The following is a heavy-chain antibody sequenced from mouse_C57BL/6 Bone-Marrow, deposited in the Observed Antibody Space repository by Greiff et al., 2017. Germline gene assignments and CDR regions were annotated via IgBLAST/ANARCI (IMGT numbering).Heavy chain of an antibody. D-gene: IGHD1-1*02. Sequence: VQLKESGGDLVKPGGSLKLSCAASGFTFSSYGMSWVRQTPDKRLEWVATISSGGSYTYYPGSVKGRFTISRDNAKNTLYLQMSSLKSEDTAMYYCARRGVAPFDYWGQGTTLTVSS. CDR1: GFTFSSYG. CDR2: ISSGGSYT. V-gene: IGHV5-6*01. J-gene: IGHJ2*01. CDR3: ARRGVAPFDY.